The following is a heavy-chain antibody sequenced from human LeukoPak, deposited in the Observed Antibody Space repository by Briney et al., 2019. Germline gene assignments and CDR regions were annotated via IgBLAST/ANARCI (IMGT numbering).Heavy chain of an antibody. CDR3: ARVRYDYYGMDV. CDR2: INGDRSST. CDR1: GFTFSSYW. J-gene: IGHJ6*02. D-gene: IGHD4-17*01. Sequence: PGGSLRLSCAASGFTFSSYWMHWVRQAPGKGLVWVSRINGDRSSTSYADSVKGRFTISRDNAKNTLYLQMNSLRAEDTAVYYCARVRYDYYGMDVWGQGTTVTVSS. V-gene: IGHV3-74*01.